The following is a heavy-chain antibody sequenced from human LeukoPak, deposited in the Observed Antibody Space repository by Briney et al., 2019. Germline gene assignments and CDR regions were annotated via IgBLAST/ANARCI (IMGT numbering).Heavy chain of an antibody. CDR3: ASMRSFSGSYSIDY. D-gene: IGHD1-26*01. V-gene: IGHV4-61*02. CDR2: IYTSGST. CDR1: SGSISSGSYY. Sequence: SETLSLTCTVSSGSISSGSYYWSWIRQPAGKGLEWIGRIYTSGSTNYNPSLKSRVTISVDTSKNQFSLKLSSVTAADTAVYYCASMRSFSGSYSIDYWGQGTLVTVSS. J-gene: IGHJ4*02.